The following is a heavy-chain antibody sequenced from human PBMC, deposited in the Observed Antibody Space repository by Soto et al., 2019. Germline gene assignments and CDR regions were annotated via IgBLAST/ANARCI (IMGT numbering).Heavy chain of an antibody. Sequence: PGGSLRLSCAGSGFTFRWFGMNWVRQAPGKGLEWVARISNDGSNEYYVDSVKGRFTISRDNSKNTRYLQMDSLRAEDTAVYYCAKGEVRGIIPSYFDYWGLGTLVNVSS. CDR3: AKGEVRGIIPSYFDY. V-gene: IGHV3-30*18. CDR2: ISNDGSNE. D-gene: IGHD3-10*01. CDR1: GFTFRWFG. J-gene: IGHJ4*02.